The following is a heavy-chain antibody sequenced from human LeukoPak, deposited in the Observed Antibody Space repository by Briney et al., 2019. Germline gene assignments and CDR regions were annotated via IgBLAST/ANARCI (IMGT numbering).Heavy chain of an antibody. J-gene: IGHJ6*03. CDR2: IYYSGST. CDR1: GGSVSSGSYY. CDR3: ARGPYDFWSGYGLWYYYMDV. D-gene: IGHD3-3*01. Sequence: PSETLSLTCTVSGGSVSSGSYYWSWIRQPPGKGLEWIGYIYYSGSTNYNPSLKSRVTISVDTSKNQFSLKLSSVTAVDTAVYYCARGPYDFWSGYGLWYYYMDVWGKGTTVTVSS. V-gene: IGHV4-61*01.